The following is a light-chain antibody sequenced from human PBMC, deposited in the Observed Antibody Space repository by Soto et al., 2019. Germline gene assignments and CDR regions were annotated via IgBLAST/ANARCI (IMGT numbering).Light chain of an antibody. CDR2: FGS. V-gene: IGKV2-28*01. CDR1: QSLLYNNTYNY. CDR3: MQALQSLT. Sequence: EIVMTQSPLTLPVTPVDPASISFRSSQSLLYNNTYNYLDWYVQKPGQSPQLLIYFGSNRAPGVPDRFSGSGSGTDFTLKINRVEAEDVGTYYCMQALQSLTCGQGTRLEIK. J-gene: IGKJ5*01.